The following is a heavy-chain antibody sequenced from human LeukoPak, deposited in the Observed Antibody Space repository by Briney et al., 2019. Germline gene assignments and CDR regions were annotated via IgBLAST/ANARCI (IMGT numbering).Heavy chain of an antibody. CDR3: SRERREWFHDAFAI. CDR1: GGSISSGGYY. Sequence: SETLSLTCTVSGGSISSGGYYWSWIRQHPGKGLEWIGYIYYSGSTYYNPSLKSRVTISVDTSKNQFSLKLSSVTAADTAVYYCSRERREWFHDAFAIWGQGTTVTVSS. CDR2: IYYSGST. J-gene: IGHJ3*02. V-gene: IGHV4-31*03. D-gene: IGHD3-10*01.